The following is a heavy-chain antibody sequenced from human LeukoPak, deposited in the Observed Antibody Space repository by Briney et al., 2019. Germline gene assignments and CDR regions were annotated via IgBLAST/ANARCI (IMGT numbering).Heavy chain of an antibody. CDR1: GGSISSGLYC. CDR2: IYHTGST. D-gene: IGHD2-2*01. Sequence: PSETLSLTCDVSGGSISSGLYCWSWIRQPLGRGLEWIGYIYHTGSTYYNPSLKSRVTISVDTSKNQFSLRLSSVTAADTAVYYCARLQYCSGTSCYWFDPWGQGTLVTVSS. CDR3: ARLQYCSGTSCYWFDP. J-gene: IGHJ5*02. V-gene: IGHV4-30-2*01.